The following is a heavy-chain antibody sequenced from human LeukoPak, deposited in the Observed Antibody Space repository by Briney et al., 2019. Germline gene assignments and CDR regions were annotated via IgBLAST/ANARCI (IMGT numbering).Heavy chain of an antibody. CDR3: ARGTTGTTPDDAFDI. J-gene: IGHJ3*02. Sequence: GGSLRLSCAASGFTVSSNYMSWVRQAPGKGLEWVSVIYSSGSTYYADSVKGRFTISRDNSKNTLYLQMNSLRAEDTAVYYCARGTTGTTPDDAFDIWGQGTMVTVSS. V-gene: IGHV3-53*01. CDR1: GFTVSSNY. CDR2: IYSSGST. D-gene: IGHD1-1*01.